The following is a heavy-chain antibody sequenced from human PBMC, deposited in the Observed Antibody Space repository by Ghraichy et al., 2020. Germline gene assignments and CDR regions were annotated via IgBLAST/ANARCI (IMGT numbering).Heavy chain of an antibody. CDR2: SRNKANSYTT. D-gene: IGHD4-17*01. J-gene: IGHJ4*02. V-gene: IGHV3-72*01. CDR1: GFTFSDHY. Sequence: SCAASGFTFSDHYMDWVRQAPGKGLEWVGRSRNKANSYTTEYAASVKGRFTISRDDSKNSLYLQMNSLKTEDTAVYYCARDDYGLDYWGQGTLVTVSS. CDR3: ARDDYGLDY.